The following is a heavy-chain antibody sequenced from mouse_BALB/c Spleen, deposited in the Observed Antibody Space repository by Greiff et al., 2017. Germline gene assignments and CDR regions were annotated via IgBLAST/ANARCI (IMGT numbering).Heavy chain of an antibody. Sequence: EVHLVESGGGLVKPGGSLKLSCAASGFTFSSYTMSWVRQTPEKRLEWVATISSGGSYTYYPDSVKGRFTISRDNAKNTLYLQMSSLKSEDTAMYYCTRDGYYGSSCYWGQGTTLTVSS. CDR3: TRDGYYGSSCY. J-gene: IGHJ2*01. V-gene: IGHV5-6-4*01. CDR1: GFTFSSYT. D-gene: IGHD1-1*01. CDR2: ISSGGSYT.